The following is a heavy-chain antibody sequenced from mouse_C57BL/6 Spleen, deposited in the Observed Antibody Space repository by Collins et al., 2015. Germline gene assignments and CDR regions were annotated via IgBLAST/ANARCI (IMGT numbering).Heavy chain of an antibody. Sequence: QVQLQQPGAELVKPGASVKMSCKASGYTFTSFWIAWVKQRPGQGLEWIGDIYPGSGSTTYNEKSKIKATLTVDTSSSTAFMQLSSLTSEDSAVYYCAMIHFYAMDYWGQGTSVTVSS. CDR1: GYTFTSFW. CDR2: IYPGSGST. CDR3: AMIHFYAMDY. V-gene: IGHV1-55*01. D-gene: IGHD2-4*01. J-gene: IGHJ4*01.